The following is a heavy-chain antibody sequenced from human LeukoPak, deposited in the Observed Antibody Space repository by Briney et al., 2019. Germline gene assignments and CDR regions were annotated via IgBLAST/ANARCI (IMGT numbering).Heavy chain of an antibody. V-gene: IGHV4-39*01. Sequence: PSETLSLTCTVSGGSISSSSYYWSWIRQPPGKGLEWIGSIYYSGSTYYNPSLKSRVTISVDTSKNQFSLKLSSVTAADTAVYYCASPYCASTSCYANNWFDPWGQGTLVTVSS. CDR3: ASPYCASTSCYANNWFDP. D-gene: IGHD2-2*01. CDR1: GGSISSSSYY. CDR2: IYYSGST. J-gene: IGHJ5*02.